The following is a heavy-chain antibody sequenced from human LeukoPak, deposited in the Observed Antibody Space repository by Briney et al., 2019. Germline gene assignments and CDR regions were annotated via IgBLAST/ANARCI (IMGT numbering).Heavy chain of an antibody. J-gene: IGHJ5*02. Sequence: SVTVSFKGSGGTFTSYAISWVRQAPGQGLEWMGGTIPIFGTANYAQKFQGRVTITTDESTSTAYMELSSLRSEDTAVYYCARGPIVVVKDNWFDPWGQGTLVTVSS. V-gene: IGHV1-69*05. CDR3: ARGPIVVVKDNWFDP. CDR2: TIPIFGTA. D-gene: IGHD3-22*01. CDR1: GGTFTSYA.